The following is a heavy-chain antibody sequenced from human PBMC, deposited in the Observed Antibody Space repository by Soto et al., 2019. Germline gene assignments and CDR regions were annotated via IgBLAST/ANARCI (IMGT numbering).Heavy chain of an antibody. Sequence: SETLSLTCAVSGYSISSSNWWGWIRQPPGKGLERIGYIYYSGTTYYNPSLKSRVTMSVDTSKNQFSLQLTSVTAVDTAADYSARREIQDFIDEWGQGTLVTDSS. CDR2: IYYSGTT. D-gene: IGHD3-3*01. CDR1: GYSISSSNW. J-gene: IGHJ4*02. V-gene: IGHV4-28*01. CDR3: ARREIQDFIDE.